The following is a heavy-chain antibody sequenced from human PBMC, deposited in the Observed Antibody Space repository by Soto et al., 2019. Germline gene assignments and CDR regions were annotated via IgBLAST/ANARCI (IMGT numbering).Heavy chain of an antibody. Sequence: GGSLRLSCAASGFTFDDYAMHWVRQAPGKGLEWVSGISWNSGSIGSADSVKGRFTISRDNAKNSLNLQMNSLSAEDTDLSSCAKDMSEGSGRYPNYYYYGMDVWGQGTTVTVSS. CDR2: ISWNSGSI. CDR3: AKDMSEGSGRYPNYYYYGMDV. J-gene: IGHJ6*02. CDR1: GFTFDDYA. V-gene: IGHV3-9*01. D-gene: IGHD3-10*01.